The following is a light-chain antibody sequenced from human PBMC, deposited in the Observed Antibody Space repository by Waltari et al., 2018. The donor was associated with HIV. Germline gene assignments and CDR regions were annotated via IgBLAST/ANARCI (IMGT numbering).Light chain of an antibody. CDR2: EAA. V-gene: IGKV3-15*01. CDR1: QSISAK. J-gene: IGKJ2*01. Sequence: EIVMTQSQPTLSVSPGQRVTLSCRASQSISAKVAWYQQRPGQAPRLIIYEAATRPTGIPARFSGSGSGTEFTLTISSLQSEDFATYFCQQYDSGPRGITFGQGTMLEIK. CDR3: QQYDSGPRGIT.